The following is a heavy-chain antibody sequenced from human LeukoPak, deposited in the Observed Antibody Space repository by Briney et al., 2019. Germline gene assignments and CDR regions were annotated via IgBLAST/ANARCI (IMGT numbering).Heavy chain of an antibody. D-gene: IGHD3-22*01. CDR3: ASQYYNDRSALLDY. CDR2: INHFGSP. J-gene: IGHJ4*02. Sequence: SETLSLTCAVYGGSFSGYYWSWIRQPPGKGLEWIGEINHFGSPNYNPSLRSRASMSIHLYNKPLSLKLSSVTAADTAVYYCASQYYNDRSALLDYWGQGTLVTVSS. CDR1: GGSFSGYY. V-gene: IGHV4-34*01.